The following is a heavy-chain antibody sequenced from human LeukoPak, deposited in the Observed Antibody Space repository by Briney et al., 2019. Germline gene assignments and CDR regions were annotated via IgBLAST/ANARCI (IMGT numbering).Heavy chain of an antibody. V-gene: IGHV4-31*03. Sequence: PSETLSLTCTVSGTSISSSTYYYWSWIRQHPGEAPEWMGYIYYLDVTYYNPSLKSRVSISVAASENQFSLKLTSVTAADTAVYYCARLNYYDSGSLTYSFDYWGQGTLVTVSP. CDR3: ARLNYYDSGSLTYSFDY. CDR1: GTSISSSTYYY. J-gene: IGHJ4*02. D-gene: IGHD3-10*01. CDR2: IYYLDVT.